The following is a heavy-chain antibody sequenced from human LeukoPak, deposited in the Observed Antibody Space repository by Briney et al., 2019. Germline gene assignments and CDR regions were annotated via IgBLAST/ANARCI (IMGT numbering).Heavy chain of an antibody. Sequence: SETLSLTCTVSGGSISSGGYYWSWIRQHPGKGLEWIGYIYYSGSTYYNPSLKSRVTISVDTSKNQFSLKLSSVTAADTAVYYCARVSTYYYDSSGLDWSQGTLVTVSS. CDR1: GGSISSGGYY. V-gene: IGHV4-31*03. CDR3: ARVSTYYYDSSGLD. J-gene: IGHJ4*02. D-gene: IGHD3-22*01. CDR2: IYYSGST.